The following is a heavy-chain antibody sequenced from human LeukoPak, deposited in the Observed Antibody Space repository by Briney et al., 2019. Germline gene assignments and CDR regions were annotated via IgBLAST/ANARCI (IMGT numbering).Heavy chain of an antibody. CDR3: ARGSYDSSDYEYFQH. Sequence: ASVKVSCKASGYTFSDYYIHWVRQAPGQGLEWMGWINPNSGGTNYAQNFQGRVTMTRDTSIITAYMELSSLRSDDTAVYFCARGSYDSSDYEYFQHWGQGTLVTVPS. V-gene: IGHV1-2*02. CDR2: INPNSGGT. J-gene: IGHJ1*01. D-gene: IGHD3-22*01. CDR1: GYTFSDYY.